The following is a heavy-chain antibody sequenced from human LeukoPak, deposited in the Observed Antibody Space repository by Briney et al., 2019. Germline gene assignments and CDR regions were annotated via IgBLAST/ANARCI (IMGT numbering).Heavy chain of an antibody. Sequence: GGSLRLSCAASGFTFSSYEMNWVRQAPGKGLEWVSYISGHISTIYYADSVKGRFTISRDNSKNTLYLQMNSLRAEDTAVYYCAREIYYYGSGNYFDYWGQGTLVTVSS. V-gene: IGHV3-48*01. CDR3: AREIYYYGSGNYFDY. CDR2: ISGHISTI. J-gene: IGHJ4*02. D-gene: IGHD3-10*01. CDR1: GFTFSSYE.